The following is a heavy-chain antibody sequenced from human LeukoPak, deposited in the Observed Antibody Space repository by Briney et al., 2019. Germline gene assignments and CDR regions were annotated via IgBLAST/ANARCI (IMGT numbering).Heavy chain of an antibody. Sequence: GGSLRLSCAASGFTFSSYNMNWVRQGPGKGLEWVSYISTSSSTIYYADSVKGRFTISRDHAKNSLYLQMNSLRAEDTAVYYCARDQGIVGATAPFDYWGQGTLVTVSS. CDR3: ARDQGIVGATAPFDY. D-gene: IGHD1-26*01. J-gene: IGHJ4*02. CDR2: ISTSSSTI. CDR1: GFTFSSYN. V-gene: IGHV3-48*04.